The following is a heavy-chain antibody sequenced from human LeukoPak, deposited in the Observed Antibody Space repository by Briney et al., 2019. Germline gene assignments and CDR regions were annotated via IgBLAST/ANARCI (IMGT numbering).Heavy chain of an antibody. CDR3: AILQIVGAHKGLDY. Sequence: KTGGSLRLSCAASGFTFSSYAMNWVRQAPGKGLEWVSSISSSSSYIYYADSVKGRFTISRDNAKNSLYLQMNSLRAEDMAVYYCAILQIVGAHKGLDYWGQGTLVTVSS. V-gene: IGHV3-21*01. D-gene: IGHD1-26*01. CDR2: ISSSSSYI. J-gene: IGHJ4*02. CDR1: GFTFSSYA.